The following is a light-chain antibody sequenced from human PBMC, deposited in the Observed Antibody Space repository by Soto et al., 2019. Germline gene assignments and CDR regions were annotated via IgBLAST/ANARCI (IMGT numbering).Light chain of an antibody. CDR2: GAS. CDR1: QTVSSNY. CDR3: QQYGNSPIT. J-gene: IGKJ5*01. Sequence: IVMPQSPDTLSLSPGERATLSCRASQTVSSNYLAWCQQRPGQAPRLLIYGASTRATGIPARFSGSGSGTEFTLTISRLEPEDFAVYYCQQYGNSPITFGQGTRLEIK. V-gene: IGKV3-20*01.